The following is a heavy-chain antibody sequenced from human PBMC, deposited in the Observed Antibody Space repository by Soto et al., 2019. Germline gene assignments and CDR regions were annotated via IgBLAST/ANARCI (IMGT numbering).Heavy chain of an antibody. V-gene: IGHV4-30-4*01. CDR2: IYYSGST. D-gene: IGHD6-13*01. CDR3: ATIAAVRYYYGMDV. J-gene: IGHJ6*02. Sequence: PSETLSLTCTVSGGSISSGDYYWSWIRQPPGKGLEWIGYIYYSGSTYYNPSLKSRVTISVDTSKNQFSLKLSSVTAADTAMYYCATIAAVRYYYGMDVWGQGTTVTVSS. CDR1: GGSISSGDYY.